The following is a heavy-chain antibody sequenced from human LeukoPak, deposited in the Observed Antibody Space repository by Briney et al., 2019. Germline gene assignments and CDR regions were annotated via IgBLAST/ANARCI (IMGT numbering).Heavy chain of an antibody. V-gene: IGHV1-3*01. D-gene: IGHD5-18*01. Sequence: ASVKVSCKVSGYTLTELSMHWVRQAPGQRLEWMGWINAGNGNTKYSQKFQGRVTITRDTSASTAYMELSSLRSEDTAVYYCARGPRGYSYGYLLYWGQGTLVTVSS. J-gene: IGHJ4*02. CDR1: GYTLTELS. CDR2: INAGNGNT. CDR3: ARGPRGYSYGYLLY.